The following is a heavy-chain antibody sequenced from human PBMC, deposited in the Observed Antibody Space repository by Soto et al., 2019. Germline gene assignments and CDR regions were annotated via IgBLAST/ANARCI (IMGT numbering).Heavy chain of an antibody. J-gene: IGHJ4*02. V-gene: IGHV3-7*01. CDR2: IKQDGSEK. CDR1: GFTFSSYW. D-gene: IGHD6-13*01. Sequence: PEESLRLSCAASGFTFSSYWMSWVRQAPGKGLEWVANIKQDGSEKYYVDSVKGRFTISRDNAKNSLYLQMNSLRAEDTAVYYCARAVGSSWYFDYWGQGTLVTVSS. CDR3: ARAVGSSWYFDY.